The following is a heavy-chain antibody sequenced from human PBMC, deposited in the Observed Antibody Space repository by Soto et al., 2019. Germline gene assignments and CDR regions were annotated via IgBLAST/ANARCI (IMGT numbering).Heavy chain of an antibody. CDR1: GGSFSGYY. J-gene: IGHJ3*02. D-gene: IGHD3-10*01. V-gene: IGHV4-34*01. CDR2: INHSGST. Sequence: SETLSLTCAVYGGSFSGYYWSWIRLPPGKGLEWIGEINHSGSTNYNPSLKSRVTISVDTSKNQFSLKLSSVTAADTAVYYCARGGIPYYYGSGRSNAFDIWGQGTTVTV. CDR3: ARGGIPYYYGSGRSNAFDI.